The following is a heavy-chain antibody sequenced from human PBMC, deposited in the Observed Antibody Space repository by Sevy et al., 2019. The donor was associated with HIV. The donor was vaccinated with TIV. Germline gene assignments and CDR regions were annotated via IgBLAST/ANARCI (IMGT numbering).Heavy chain of an antibody. CDR1: GGTFSSYA. Sequence: ASVKVSCKASGGTFSSYAISWVRQAPGQGLEWMGGIIPIFGTANYAQKFQGRVTITADESTITAYMELSSLRSEDTAVYYCAREGSSSWYDNWFDPWGQGTLVTVSS. V-gene: IGHV1-69*13. J-gene: IGHJ5*02. CDR3: AREGSSSWYDNWFDP. CDR2: IIPIFGTA. D-gene: IGHD6-13*01.